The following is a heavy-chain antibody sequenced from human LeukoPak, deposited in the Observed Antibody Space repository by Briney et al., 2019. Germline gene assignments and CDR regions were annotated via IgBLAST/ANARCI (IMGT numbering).Heavy chain of an antibody. CDR2: INHSGST. CDR3: ARGGRLLWFGELDNWFDP. D-gene: IGHD3-10*01. CDR1: GGSFSGYY. V-gene: IGHV4-34*01. J-gene: IGHJ5*02. Sequence: SETLSLTCAVYGGSFSGYYWSWIRQPPGKGLEWIGEINHSGSTNYNPSLKSRVTISVDTSKNQFSLKLSSVTAADTAVYYCARGGRLLWFGELDNWFDPWGQGTLVTVSS.